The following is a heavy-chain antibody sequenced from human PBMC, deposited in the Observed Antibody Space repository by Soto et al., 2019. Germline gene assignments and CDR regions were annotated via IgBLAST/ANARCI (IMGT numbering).Heavy chain of an antibody. CDR3: ARARLTGYSSSCPDY. J-gene: IGHJ4*02. CDR2: ICYDGSNK. CDR1: GFTFSSYG. D-gene: IGHD6-13*01. Sequence: SQRLSCAASGFTFSSYGMHWVRQAPGKGLEWVAVICYDGSNKYYAGSVKGRFTISRDNSMNTLYLQMNSLRAEDTAVYYCARARLTGYSSSCPDYWGQGTLVTVAS. V-gene: IGHV3-33*01.